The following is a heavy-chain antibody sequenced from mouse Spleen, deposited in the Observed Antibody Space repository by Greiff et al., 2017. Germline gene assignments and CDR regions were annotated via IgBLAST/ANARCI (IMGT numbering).Heavy chain of an antibody. V-gene: IGHV1-26*01. CDR1: GYTFTDYY. CDR2: INPNNGGT. CDR3: ARRDGTVVDDY. Sequence: VQLQQSGPELVKPGASVKISCKASGYTFTDYYMNWVKQSHGKSLEWIGDINPNNGGTSYNQKFKGKATLTVDKSSSTAYMELRSLTSEDSAVYYSARRDGTVVDDYWGQGTTLTVSS. J-gene: IGHJ2*01. D-gene: IGHD1-1*01.